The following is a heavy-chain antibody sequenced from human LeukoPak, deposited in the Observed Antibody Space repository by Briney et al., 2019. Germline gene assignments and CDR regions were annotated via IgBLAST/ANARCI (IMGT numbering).Heavy chain of an antibody. CDR2: INHSGST. V-gene: IGHV4-34*01. J-gene: IGHJ6*02. Sequence: PSETLSLTCAVYGGSFSGYYWSWIRQPPGKGLEWIGEINHSGSTNYNPSLKSRVTISVDTSKNQFSLKLSSVTAADTAVYYCAREKWFGELLTDVWGQGTTVTVSS. CDR3: AREKWFGELLTDV. D-gene: IGHD3-10*01. CDR1: GGSFSGYY.